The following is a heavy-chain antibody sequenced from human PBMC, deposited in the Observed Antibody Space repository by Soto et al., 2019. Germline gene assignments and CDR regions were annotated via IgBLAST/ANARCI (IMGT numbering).Heavy chain of an antibody. D-gene: IGHD3-3*01. CDR1: GGSFSGYY. Sequence: PSETLSLTCAVYGGSFSGYYWSWIRQPPGKGLEWIGEINHSGSTNYNPSLKSRVTISVDTSKNQFSLKLSSVTAADTAVYYCARGRPSYDFWSGYYKRGGYYYYGMDVWGQGTTVTVSS. CDR3: ARGRPSYDFWSGYYKRGGYYYYGMDV. V-gene: IGHV4-34*01. CDR2: INHSGST. J-gene: IGHJ6*02.